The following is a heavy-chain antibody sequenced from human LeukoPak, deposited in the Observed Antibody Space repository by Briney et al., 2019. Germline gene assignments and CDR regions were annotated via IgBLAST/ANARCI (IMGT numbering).Heavy chain of an antibody. J-gene: IGHJ6*03. CDR1: GGSISSYY. V-gene: IGHV4-59*08. CDR2: IYYSGST. CDR3: ARLLRFLEWPPYYMDV. Sequence: SETLSLTCTVSGGSISSYYWSWIRQPPGKGLEWIGYIYYSGSTNYNPSLKSRVTISVDTSKHQFSLKLSSVTAADTAVYYCARLLRFLEWPPYYMDVWGKGTTVTVSS. D-gene: IGHD3-3*01.